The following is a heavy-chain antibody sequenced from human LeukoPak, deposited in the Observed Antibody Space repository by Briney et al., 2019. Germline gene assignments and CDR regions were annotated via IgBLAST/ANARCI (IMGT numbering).Heavy chain of an antibody. J-gene: IGHJ4*02. CDR3: ARRVPTASHFDY. Sequence: HPGASLRLSCAASGFTFTNYAMYWVRQAPGKGLEWVSAVSGRDDSTYYADSVKGRFTISRDTSKNTLYLQMNSLRAEDTAVYYCARRVPTASHFDYWGQGTLVTVSS. V-gene: IGHV3-23*01. CDR1: GFTFTNYA. CDR2: VSGRDDST. D-gene: IGHD2-2*01.